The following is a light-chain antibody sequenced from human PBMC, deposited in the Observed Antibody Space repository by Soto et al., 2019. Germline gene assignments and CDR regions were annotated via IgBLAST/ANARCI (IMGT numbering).Light chain of an antibody. Sequence: EIVLTQFPGTLSLSPGERATLSCRASQSVSSSYLAWYQQKPGQAPRLLIYGASSRATGIPDRFSGSGSGTDFTLTISRLEPEDFAVYYCQQRTIWPLTFGGGTRVEIK. CDR1: QSVSSSY. J-gene: IGKJ4*01. V-gene: IGKV3D-20*02. CDR3: QQRTIWPLT. CDR2: GAS.